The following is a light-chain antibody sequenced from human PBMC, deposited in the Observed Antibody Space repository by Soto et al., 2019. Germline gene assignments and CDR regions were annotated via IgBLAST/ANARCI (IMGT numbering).Light chain of an antibody. CDR2: RVS. Sequence: DVVLTQIPLSSAVTVGQAASIACRSSQSLLHHDGQNYLSWFHQRPGQPPTLLIHRVSNRFSGVPDRISGSGAGTDFTLNISSVEAADVGVYYCRQATHCLPYTFGQGTKLEIK. CDR1: QSLLHHDGQNY. J-gene: IGKJ2*01. V-gene: IGKV2-24*01. CDR3: RQATHCLPYT.